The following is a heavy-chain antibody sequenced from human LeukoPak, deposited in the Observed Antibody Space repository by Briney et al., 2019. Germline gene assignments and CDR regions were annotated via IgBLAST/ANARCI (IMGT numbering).Heavy chain of an antibody. D-gene: IGHD3-10*01. V-gene: IGHV4-34*01. J-gene: IGHJ6*03. Sequence: SSETLSLTCAVYGGSFSGYYWSWIRQPPGKGLEWIGEINHSGSTNYNPSLKSRVTISVDTSKNQFSLKLSSVTAADTAVYYCARHVYGSGSTRRRYYYYMDVWGKGTTVTISS. CDR1: GGSFSGYY. CDR3: ARHVYGSGSTRRRYYYYMDV. CDR2: INHSGST.